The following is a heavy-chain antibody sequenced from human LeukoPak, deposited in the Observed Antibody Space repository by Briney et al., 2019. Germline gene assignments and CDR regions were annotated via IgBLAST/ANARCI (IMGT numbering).Heavy chain of an antibody. V-gene: IGHV4-30-4*08. J-gene: IGHJ4*02. Sequence: SQTLSLTCTVSSGSISSGDYYWSWIRQPPGKGLERIGYIYYSGSTYYNPSLKSRVTISVDTSKNQFSLNLRSVTAADTAVYYCARVGKYCGGDCYSVKYWGQGTLVTVSS. D-gene: IGHD2-21*01. CDR1: SGSISSGDYY. CDR2: IYYSGST. CDR3: ARVGKYCGGDCYSVKY.